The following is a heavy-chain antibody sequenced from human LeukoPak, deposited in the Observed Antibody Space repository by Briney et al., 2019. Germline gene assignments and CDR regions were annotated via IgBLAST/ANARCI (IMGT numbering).Heavy chain of an antibody. D-gene: IGHD6-13*01. V-gene: IGHV3-48*01. CDR3: ARGDRGTAAGNNWFNP. CDR1: GFTFSSYS. Sequence: GGSLRLSCAASGFTFSSYSMNWVRQAPGKGLEWVSYITFSSSIIYYADSVRGRFTISRDNAKNSLYLQMNSLRAEDTAVYYCARGDRGTAAGNNWFNPWGQGTLVTVSS. J-gene: IGHJ5*02. CDR2: ITFSSSII.